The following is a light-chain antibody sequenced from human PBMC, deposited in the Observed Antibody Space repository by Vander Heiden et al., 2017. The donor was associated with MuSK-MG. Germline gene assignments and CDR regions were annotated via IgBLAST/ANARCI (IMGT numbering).Light chain of an antibody. CDR1: SSAVGGYNY. Sequence: QSALTQPASVSRSPGPLITISCTGTSSAVGGYNYVSWYQQHPGKAPKLMIYDVSNRPSWVSNRFSGSKSGNTASLTISGLQAEDEADYYCSSYTSSSTDVFGTGTKVTVL. CDR2: DVS. CDR3: SSYTSSSTDV. V-gene: IGLV2-14*03. J-gene: IGLJ1*01.